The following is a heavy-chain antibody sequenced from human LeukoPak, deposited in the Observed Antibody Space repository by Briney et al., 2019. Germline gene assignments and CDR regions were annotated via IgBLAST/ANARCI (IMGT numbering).Heavy chain of an antibody. CDR1: GYTFTSYD. V-gene: IGHV1-18*01. J-gene: IGHJ6*03. D-gene: IGHD3-10*01. Sequence: GASVKVSCKASGYTFTSYDINWVRQATGQGLEWMGRINPNSGGTNYAQKFQGRVTMTTDTSTSTAYMELRSLRSDDTAVYYCARDQGGDCGSGSHTHYYYYYMDVWGKGTTVTISS. CDR3: ARDQGGDCGSGSHTHYYYYYMDV. CDR2: INPNSGGT.